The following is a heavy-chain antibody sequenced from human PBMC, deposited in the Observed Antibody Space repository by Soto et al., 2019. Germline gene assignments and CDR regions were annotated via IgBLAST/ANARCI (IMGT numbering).Heavy chain of an antibody. CDR1: GFTFGDYA. CDR3: TRILTGWNYYYYYMDV. Sequence: GGSLRLSCTASGFTFGDYAMSWFRQAPGKGLEWVGFIRSKAYGGTTEYAASVKGRFTISRDDSKSIAYLQMNSLKTEDTAVYYCTRILTGWNYYYYYMDVWGKGTTVTVSS. D-gene: IGHD3-9*01. J-gene: IGHJ6*03. CDR2: IRSKAYGGTT. V-gene: IGHV3-49*03.